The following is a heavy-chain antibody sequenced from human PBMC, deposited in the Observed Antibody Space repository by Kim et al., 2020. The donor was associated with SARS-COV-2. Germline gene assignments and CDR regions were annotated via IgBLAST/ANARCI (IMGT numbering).Heavy chain of an antibody. CDR3: ARDAVAVAGTVTY. V-gene: IGHV3-21*01. Sequence: GGSLRLSCVASGFTFGTYSMNWVRQTPGKGLEWVASISSGSSYIYYADSVKGRFTISSDNAKNSLYLQMNSLRAADTAVYYCARDAVAVAGTVTYWGQGTLVTVSS. CDR2: ISSGSSYI. CDR1: GFTFGTYS. J-gene: IGHJ4*02. D-gene: IGHD6-19*01.